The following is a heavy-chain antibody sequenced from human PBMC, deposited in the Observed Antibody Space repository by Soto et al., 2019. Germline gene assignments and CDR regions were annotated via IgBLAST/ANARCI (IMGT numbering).Heavy chain of an antibody. J-gene: IGHJ4*02. Sequence: GSLRLSCAASGFTFSSYSMNWVRQAPGKGLEWVSYISSSSSTIYYADSVKGRFTISRDNAKNSLYLQMNSLRAEDTAVYYCARALSSDYFLGDWGQGTRVTVSS. CDR2: ISSSSSTI. D-gene: IGHD4-17*01. CDR3: ARALSSDYFLGD. V-gene: IGHV3-48*01. CDR1: GFTFSSYS.